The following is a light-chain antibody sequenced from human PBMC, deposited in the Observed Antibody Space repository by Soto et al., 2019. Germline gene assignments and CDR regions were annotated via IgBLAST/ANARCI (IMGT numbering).Light chain of an antibody. Sequence: QSVLTQPPSVSGAPGQRVTISCTGSSSNIGAGYDVHWYQQLPGTAPKLLIYGNSNRPSGVPDRFSGSKSGTSASLAITGLQAEDEADYYCQSYDSSLSAVVFGGGTQLTAL. J-gene: IGLJ2*01. V-gene: IGLV1-40*01. CDR1: SSNIGAGYD. CDR3: QSYDSSLSAVV. CDR2: GNS.